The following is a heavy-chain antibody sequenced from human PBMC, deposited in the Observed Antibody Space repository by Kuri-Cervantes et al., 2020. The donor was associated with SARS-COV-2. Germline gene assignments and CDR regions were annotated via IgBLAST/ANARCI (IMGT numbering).Heavy chain of an antibody. CDR1: GSTFGDYA. CDR2: IRSKAYGGTT. D-gene: IGHD3-3*01. CDR3: TRDSFWSGYYDY. V-gene: IGHV3-49*04. J-gene: IGHJ4*02. Sequence: GGSLRLSCTASGSTFGDYAMSWVRQAPGKGLEWVGFIRSKAYGGTTEYAASVKGRFTISRDDSKSIAYLQMNSLKTEDTAVYYCTRDSFWSGYYDYWGQGTLVTVSS.